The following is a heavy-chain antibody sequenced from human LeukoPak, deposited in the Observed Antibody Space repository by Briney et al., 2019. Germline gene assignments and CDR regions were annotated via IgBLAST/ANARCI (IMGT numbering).Heavy chain of an antibody. CDR3: ARAGIVVVPAARGQYYYYGMDV. V-gene: IGHV1-69*13. D-gene: IGHD2-2*01. Sequence: SVKVSCKASGGTFSSYAISWVRQAPGQGLEWMGGIIPIFGTANYAQKFQGRVTITADESTSTAYMELSSLRSEDTAVYYCARAGIVVVPAARGQYYYYGMDVWGQGTTVTVSS. J-gene: IGHJ6*02. CDR1: GGTFSSYA. CDR2: IIPIFGTA.